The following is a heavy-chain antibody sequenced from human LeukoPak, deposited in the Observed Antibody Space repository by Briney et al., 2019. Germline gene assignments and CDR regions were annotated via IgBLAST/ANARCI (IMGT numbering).Heavy chain of an antibody. D-gene: IGHD3-22*01. J-gene: IGHJ4*02. CDR1: GGSISSSSYC. CDR2: IYYSGST. V-gene: IGHV4-39*01. CDR3: ARIYDSSGYYYGALDY. Sequence: SETLSLTCTVPGGSISSSSYCWGWIRQPPGKGLEWIGSIYYSGSTYYNPSLKSRVTISVGTSKNQFSLKLSSVTAADTAVYYCARIYDSSGYYYGALDYWGQGTLVTVSS.